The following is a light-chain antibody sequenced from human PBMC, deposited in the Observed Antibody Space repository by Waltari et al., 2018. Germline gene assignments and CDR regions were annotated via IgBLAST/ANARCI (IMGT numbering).Light chain of an antibody. V-gene: IGKV4-1*01. Sequence: DIVMTQSPDSQAVSLGERATINCRSSQSILDNSNKRNYLTWYQQKAGQPPRLLMSWASTREPGVPDRFSGSGSGTDFTLTISSLQAEDVAVYYCQQYYTAPYTFGQGAKLEIK. CDR2: WAS. CDR3: QQYYTAPYT. J-gene: IGKJ2*01. CDR1: QSILDNSNKRNY.